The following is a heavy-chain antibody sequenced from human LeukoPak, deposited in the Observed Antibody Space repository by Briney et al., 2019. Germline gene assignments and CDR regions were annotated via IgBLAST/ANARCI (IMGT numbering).Heavy chain of an antibody. Sequence: TGGSLRLSCAASGFTFSSYAMSWVRQAPGKGLEWVSAISGSGGSTYYADSVKGRFTISRDNSKNTLYLQMNSLRAEDTAVYYCAKDLAGTHYYDSSGYYIYWGQGTLVTVSS. V-gene: IGHV3-23*01. J-gene: IGHJ4*02. CDR3: AKDLAGTHYYDSSGYYIY. CDR2: ISGSGGST. CDR1: GFTFSSYA. D-gene: IGHD3-22*01.